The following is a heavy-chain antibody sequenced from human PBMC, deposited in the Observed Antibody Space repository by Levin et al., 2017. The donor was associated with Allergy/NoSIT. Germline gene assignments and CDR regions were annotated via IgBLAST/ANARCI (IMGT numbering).Heavy chain of an antibody. CDR1: GFIFDDYV. J-gene: IGHJ6*02. Sequence: GGSLRLSCAASGFIFDDYVMHWVRQAPGKGLEWVSGITWNDDTIGYVDSVQGRFIISRDNAKNALYLGMESLRAEDTATYYCAREASGEGLYYFYYGLDVWGQGTTVTVSS. CDR2: ITWNDDTI. CDR3: AREASGEGLYYFYYGLDV. D-gene: IGHD4-17*01. V-gene: IGHV3-9*01.